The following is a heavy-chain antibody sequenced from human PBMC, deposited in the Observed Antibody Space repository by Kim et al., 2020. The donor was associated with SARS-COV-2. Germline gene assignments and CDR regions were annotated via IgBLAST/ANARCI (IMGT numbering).Heavy chain of an antibody. CDR3: AKDPTVCASCHYGMDV. CDR2: ISGSGGST. Sequence: GGSLRLSCAASGFTFSSYAMSWVRQAPGKGLEWVSAISGSGGSTYYADSVKGRFTISRDNSKNTLYLQMNSLRAEDTAVYYCAKDPTVCASCHYGMDVWGQGTTVTVSS. CDR1: GFTFSSYA. D-gene: IGHD2-2*01. V-gene: IGHV3-23*01. J-gene: IGHJ6*02.